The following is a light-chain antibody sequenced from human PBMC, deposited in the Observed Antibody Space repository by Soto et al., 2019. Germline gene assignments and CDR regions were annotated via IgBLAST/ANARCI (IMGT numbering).Light chain of an antibody. Sequence: EIGIRHSPSALSVSPGERATLSCRASQSVSSYLAWYQQKPGQAPRLLIYDASSRATGIPDNFSGSGSGTDFTLTISRLEPEDFAVYYCQYYGVSRTFGQGTKVDIK. J-gene: IGKJ1*01. CDR2: DAS. CDR1: QSVSSY. V-gene: IGKV3-20*01. CDR3: QYYGVSRT.